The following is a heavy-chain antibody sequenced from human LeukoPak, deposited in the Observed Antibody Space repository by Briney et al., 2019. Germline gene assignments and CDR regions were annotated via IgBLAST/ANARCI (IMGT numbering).Heavy chain of an antibody. D-gene: IGHD3-22*01. CDR2: ISAYNGNT. Sequence: ASVKVSCKASGYTFTSYGISWVRQAPGQGLEWMGWISAYNGNTNYAQKLQGRVTMTTDTSTSTAYMELRSLRSDDTAVYYCARDDGNYYDSSGYYYYYYYGMDVWGQGTTVTVSS. CDR3: ARDDGNYYDSSGYYYYYYYGMDV. V-gene: IGHV1-18*01. J-gene: IGHJ6*02. CDR1: GYTFTSYG.